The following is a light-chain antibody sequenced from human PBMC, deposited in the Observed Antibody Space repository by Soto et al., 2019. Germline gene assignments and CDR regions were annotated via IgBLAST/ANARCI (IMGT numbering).Light chain of an antibody. CDR3: QQYSSLWT. Sequence: IQITPSPSPLFASLREKKTNKFRASQSISSWLAWYQQKPGKAPKLLIYKVSSLENGVPSRFSGGGSGTEFTLTISSLQPDDFATYYCQQYSSLWTFGQGTKVDIK. V-gene: IGKV1-5*03. CDR2: KVS. CDR1: QSISSW. J-gene: IGKJ1*01.